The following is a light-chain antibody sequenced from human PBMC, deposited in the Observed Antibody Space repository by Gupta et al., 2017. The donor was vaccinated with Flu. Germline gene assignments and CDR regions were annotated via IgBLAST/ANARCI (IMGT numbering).Light chain of an antibody. CDR3: SSNAISSSVV. J-gene: IGLJ2*01. Sequence: QSALTQPASASGSPGPSITISCPGTSSDVGCYNYVSWYQQHPDKAHKLMIYEVSKRPAGVASRFSASSSGNTSSLTISGRPEEEEADYYSSSNAISSSVVFGGGTKLTVL. CDR2: EVS. V-gene: IGLV2-14*01. CDR1: SSDVGCYNY.